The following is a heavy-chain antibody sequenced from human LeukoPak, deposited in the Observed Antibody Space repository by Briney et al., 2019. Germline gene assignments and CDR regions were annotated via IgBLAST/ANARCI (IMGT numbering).Heavy chain of an antibody. D-gene: IGHD3-10*01. CDR2: IYYSGST. V-gene: IGHV4-39*07. Sequence: SETLSLTCTVSGGSISSSSYYWGWIRQPPGKGLEWIGSIYYSGSTYYNPSLKSRVTISVDTSKNQFSLKLSSVTAADTAVYYCARADGDITMVRGVPTQIDYWGQGTLVTVSS. CDR1: GGSISSSSYY. CDR3: ARADGDITMVRGVPTQIDY. J-gene: IGHJ4*02.